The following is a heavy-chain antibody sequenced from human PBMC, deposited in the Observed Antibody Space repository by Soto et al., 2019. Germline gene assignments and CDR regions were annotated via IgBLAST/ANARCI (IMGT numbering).Heavy chain of an antibody. CDR1: GFTFSSYS. J-gene: IGHJ3*02. Sequence: EVQLVESRGGLVKPGGSLRLSCVDSGFTFSSYSMNWVRQAPGKGLEWVSSISAYSSPIFYADSVKGRFTISRDNAKNSLYLQMNSLRAGDTAVYYCVRGGRGYTRDDVFDIWGQGTMVTVSS. CDR2: ISAYSSPI. V-gene: IGHV3-21*06. CDR3: VRGGRGYTRDDVFDI. D-gene: IGHD2-2*02.